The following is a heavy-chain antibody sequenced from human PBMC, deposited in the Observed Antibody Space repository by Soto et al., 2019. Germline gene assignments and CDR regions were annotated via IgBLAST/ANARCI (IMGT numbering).Heavy chain of an antibody. D-gene: IGHD6-13*01. CDR2: ISSSSSYI. CDR3: ARDVAPGYSSSWYVDY. Sequence: EVQLVESGGGLVKPGGSLRLSCAASGFTFSSYSMNWVRQAPGKGLEWVSSISSSSSYIYYADSVKGRFTSARDNAKNSLYLQMNSLRAEDTAVYYCARDVAPGYSSSWYVDYWGQGTLVTVSS. J-gene: IGHJ4*02. V-gene: IGHV3-21*01. CDR1: GFTFSSYS.